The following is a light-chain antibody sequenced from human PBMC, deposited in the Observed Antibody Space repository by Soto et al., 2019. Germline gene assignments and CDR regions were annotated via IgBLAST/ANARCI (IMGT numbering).Light chain of an antibody. J-gene: IGKJ2*01. CDR3: QQYGSSPYT. Sequence: EIVLTQSPGTLSLSPGERATLSCRASQSVSSSYLAWYQQKPGLAPRLLIFGASSRATGIADRFSGSGSGTGFTLTISRLEPEDFAVYYCQQYGSSPYTFVQGTKLEIK. CDR2: GAS. V-gene: IGKV3-20*01. CDR1: QSVSSSY.